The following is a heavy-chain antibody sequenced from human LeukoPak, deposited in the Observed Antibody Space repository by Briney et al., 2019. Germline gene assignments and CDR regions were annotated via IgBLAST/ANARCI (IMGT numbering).Heavy chain of an antibody. D-gene: IGHD6-13*01. CDR1: GFTFSDAW. CDR2: IKTKTDGGTT. CDR3: ATERYSSRWYHN. J-gene: IGHJ4*02. Sequence: GGSLRLSCAASGFTFSDAWMSWVRQAPGKGLEWVGRIKTKTDGGTTDYAAPLKGRFTISRDDSKNIPYLEMDSLKTEDTAVYYCATERYSSRWYHNWGQGTLVTVSS. V-gene: IGHV3-15*01.